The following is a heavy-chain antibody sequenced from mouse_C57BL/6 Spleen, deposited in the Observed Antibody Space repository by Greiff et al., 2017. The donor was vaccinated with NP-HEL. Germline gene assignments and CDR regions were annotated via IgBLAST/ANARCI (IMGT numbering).Heavy chain of an antibody. CDR2: IYPSDSET. CDR1: GYTFTSYW. D-gene: IGHD1-1*01. J-gene: IGHJ2*01. V-gene: IGHV1-61*01. Sequence: QVQLQQPGAELVRPGSSVKLSCKASGYTFTSYWMDWVKQRPGQGLEWIGNIYPSDSETPYNQKFKDKATLTVDKSSSTAYMQLSSLTFEDSAVYYGASEGITTVVAEYYFDYWGQGSTLTVSS. CDR3: ASEGITTVVAEYYFDY.